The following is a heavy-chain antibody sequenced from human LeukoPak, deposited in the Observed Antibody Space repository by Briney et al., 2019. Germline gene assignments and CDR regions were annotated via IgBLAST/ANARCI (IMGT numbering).Heavy chain of an antibody. J-gene: IGHJ4*02. V-gene: IGHV3-23*01. CDR3: AKDFRIGYSAHFDY. D-gene: IGHD2-21*01. CDR2: IYENGGTT. CDR1: GFTFRSHA. Sequence: GGSLRLSCVGSGFTFRSHATSWVRQAPEKGLEFVSGIYENGGTTYYADSVKGRLSISRDNSKNTLYLQTDSLRGEDMAVYYCAKDFRIGYSAHFDYWGQGALVTVSS.